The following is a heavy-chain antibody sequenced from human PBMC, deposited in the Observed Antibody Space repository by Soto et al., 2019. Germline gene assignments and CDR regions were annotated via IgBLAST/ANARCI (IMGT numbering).Heavy chain of an antibody. J-gene: IGHJ6*02. CDR2: TNAVDGNR. Sequence: QAHLVQSGAEVKKPGASVKVSCQAFGYTFTHYAIHWVRQAPGHSLEWLGWTNAVDGNRKYSESFQGRVTLTTDTSANAVYMELSSLTSEDTAMYYCASSSTWCWADHFYAMDVCGQGTTVIVSS. CDR3: ASSSTWCWADHFYAMDV. D-gene: IGHD6-19*01. CDR1: GYTFTHYA. V-gene: IGHV1-3*01.